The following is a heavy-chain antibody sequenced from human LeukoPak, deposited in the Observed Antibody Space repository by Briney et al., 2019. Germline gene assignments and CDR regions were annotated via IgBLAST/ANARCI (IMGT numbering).Heavy chain of an antibody. CDR2: ISYDGSNK. CDR3: ARGWVERGYSGFDY. Sequence: PGRSLRLSCAASGFTFSSYGMHWVRQAPGKGLEWVAVISYDGSNKYYADSVKGRFTISRDNSKNTLYLQMNSLRAEDTAVYYCARGWVERGYSGFDYWGQGTLVTVSS. CDR1: GFTFSSYG. J-gene: IGHJ4*02. V-gene: IGHV3-30*04. D-gene: IGHD5-12*01.